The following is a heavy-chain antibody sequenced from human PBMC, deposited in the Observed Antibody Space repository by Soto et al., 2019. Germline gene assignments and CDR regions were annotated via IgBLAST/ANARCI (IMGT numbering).Heavy chain of an antibody. Sequence: QVQLVESGGGVVQPGKSLRLSCAASGFAFSTFALHWVRQAPGKGLEWVSLVSNDGDSTYYAESVKGRFTISRDASSNTLYLQMQSLRPDDTAVYYCAAHLYCPYACTQSAFDNWCEGTLVAVS. CDR3: AAHLYCPYACTQSAFDN. D-gene: IGHD2-2*01. J-gene: IGHJ3*02. CDR2: VSNDGDST. V-gene: IGHV3-30-3*01. CDR1: GFAFSTFA.